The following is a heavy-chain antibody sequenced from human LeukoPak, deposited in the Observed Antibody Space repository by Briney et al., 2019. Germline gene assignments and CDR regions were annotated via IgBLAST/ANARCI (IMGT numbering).Heavy chain of an antibody. CDR2: INTDTGNP. CDR1: GYTFTTYA. Sequence: GASVKVSCKASGYTFTTYAMNWVRQAPGQGLEWMGWINTDTGNPTYAQAFTGRFVFSLDTSVSTAYLQISSLKAEDTAVYYCAITLQGVGMDVWGQGTTVTVSS. J-gene: IGHJ6*02. V-gene: IGHV7-4-1*02. D-gene: IGHD5-24*01. CDR3: AITLQGVGMDV.